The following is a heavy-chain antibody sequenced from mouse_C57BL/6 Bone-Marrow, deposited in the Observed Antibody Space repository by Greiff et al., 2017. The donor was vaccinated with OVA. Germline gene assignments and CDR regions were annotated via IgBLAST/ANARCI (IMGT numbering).Heavy chain of an antibody. Sequence: QVQLQQSGPELVKPGASVKISCKASGYAFSSSWMNWVKQRPGKGLEWIGRIYPGDGDTNYNGKFKGKATLTADKSSSTAYMQLSSLTSEDSAVYFCAREGDGYYLFAYWGQGTLVTVSA. D-gene: IGHD2-3*01. CDR2: IYPGDGDT. CDR3: AREGDGYYLFAY. CDR1: GYAFSSSW. V-gene: IGHV1-82*01. J-gene: IGHJ3*01.